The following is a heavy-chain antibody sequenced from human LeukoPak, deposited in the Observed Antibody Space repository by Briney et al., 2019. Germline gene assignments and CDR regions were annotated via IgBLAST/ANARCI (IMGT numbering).Heavy chain of an antibody. CDR1: GFTFSSYA. CDR2: ISTSGSTI. J-gene: IGHJ4*02. CDR3: AKGLPATLLDY. D-gene: IGHD2-2*01. Sequence: SGGSLRLSCAASGFTFSSYAMSWVRQAPGKGLEWVSYISTSGSTIYYADSVKGRFTISRDNAKNSLYLQMTSLRAEDTAVYYCAKGLPATLLDYWGQGTLVTVSS. V-gene: IGHV3-48*04.